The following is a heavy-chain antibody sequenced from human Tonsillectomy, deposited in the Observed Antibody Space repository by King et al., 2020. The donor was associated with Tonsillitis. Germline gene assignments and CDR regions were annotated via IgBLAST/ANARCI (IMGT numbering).Heavy chain of an antibody. Sequence: QLVQSGGGLVQPGGSLRLSCAASGFTFSSYWMSWVRQAPGKGLEWVANIKQDGSEKYYVDSVKGRLTISRDNAKNSLNLQMNSLRAEDTAVYYCARDYYDSSGYFNYYGMDVWGQGTTVTVSS. CDR1: GFTFSSYW. CDR2: IKQDGSEK. J-gene: IGHJ6*02. CDR3: ARDYYDSSGYFNYYGMDV. V-gene: IGHV3-7*01. D-gene: IGHD3-22*01.